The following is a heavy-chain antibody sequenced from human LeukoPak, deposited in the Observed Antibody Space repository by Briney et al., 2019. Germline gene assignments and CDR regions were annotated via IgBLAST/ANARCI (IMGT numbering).Heavy chain of an antibody. Sequence: GASVKVSCKTSGYTFHAYGISWVRQAPGQGLEWMGWISAYNGTTKYAQQFQDRVTMTTDAPTRTIYMELRSLRSDDTAVYYCARDDSIVATMPQFDPWGQGTLVTVSS. CDR1: GYTFHAYG. CDR2: ISAYNGTT. D-gene: IGHD5-12*01. CDR3: ARDDSIVATMPQFDP. J-gene: IGHJ5*02. V-gene: IGHV1-18*01.